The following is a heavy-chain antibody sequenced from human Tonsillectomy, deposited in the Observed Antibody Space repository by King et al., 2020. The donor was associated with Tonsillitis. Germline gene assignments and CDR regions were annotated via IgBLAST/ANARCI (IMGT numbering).Heavy chain of an antibody. CDR2: SYYSGST. J-gene: IGHJ6*02. Sequence: QLQESGPGLVKPSQTLSLTCTVSGGSISSGGYYWSWIRQNPGQGLEWIGYSYYSGSTDYNPSLKSRVTISVDTSKNQLSLKLSSVTAADTAVYYCARGDLVRGDTMDVWGQGTTVTVSS. CDR1: GGSISSGGYY. D-gene: IGHD3-10*01. V-gene: IGHV4-31*03. CDR3: ARGDLVRGDTMDV.